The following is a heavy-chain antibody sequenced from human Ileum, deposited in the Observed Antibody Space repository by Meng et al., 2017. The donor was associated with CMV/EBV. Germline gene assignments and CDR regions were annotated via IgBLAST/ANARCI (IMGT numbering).Heavy chain of an antibody. CDR2: IYYSGST. J-gene: IGHJ5*02. V-gene: IGHV4-61*01. Sequence: SETLSLTCTVSGGSVSSGSYYWSWIRQPPGKGLEWIGYIYYSGSTNYNPSLKSRVTISVDTSKNQFSLKLSSVTAADTAVYYCARERYCGGDCSNWFDPWGQGTLVTGAS. D-gene: IGHD2-21*01. CDR1: GGSVSSGSYY. CDR3: ARERYCGGDCSNWFDP.